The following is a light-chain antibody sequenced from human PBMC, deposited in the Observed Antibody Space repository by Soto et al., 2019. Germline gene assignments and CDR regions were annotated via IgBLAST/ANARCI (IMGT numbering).Light chain of an antibody. Sequence: QSVLTQAPSASASLGASVKLTCTRSNGHSSYASAWHQQQPEKGPRDLMKLNSDGSNSKGDGIPDRLAGCRSGDERYLTISGRQTEDEGDYYCQTGGTGIRMFGGGTKLTV. V-gene: IGLV4-69*02. CDR1: NGHSSYA. CDR2: LNSDGSN. J-gene: IGLJ3*02. CDR3: QTGGTGIRM.